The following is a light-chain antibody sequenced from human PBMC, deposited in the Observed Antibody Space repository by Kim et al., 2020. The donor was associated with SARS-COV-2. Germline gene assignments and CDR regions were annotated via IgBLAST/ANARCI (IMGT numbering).Light chain of an antibody. J-gene: IGLJ1*01. V-gene: IGLV1-40*01. Sequence: RVTSSCTGSSSNIGAGYDVHWYQHLPGTAPKLLIYGNTNRPSGVPDRFSASKSGTSASLAITGLQAEDEADYYCQSYDSSLSVYVFGTGTKVTVL. CDR1: SSNIGAGYD. CDR3: QSYDSSLSVYV. CDR2: GNT.